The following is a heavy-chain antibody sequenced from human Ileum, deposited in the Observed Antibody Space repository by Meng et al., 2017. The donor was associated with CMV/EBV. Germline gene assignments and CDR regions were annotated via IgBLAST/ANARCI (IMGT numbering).Heavy chain of an antibody. CDR3: STRGSSGYDYPY. D-gene: IGHD5-12*01. CDR2: IKKNTDDATT. V-gene: IGHV3-15*01. J-gene: IGHJ4*02. CDR1: GVTLSNGW. Sequence: SGVTLSNGWRSWVRQAPGKGLEWVGSIKKNTDDATTDFAAPVKGRFTISRDDSKNTMYLEMSSLSTEDTAMYYCSTRGSSGYDYPYWGQGTLVTVSS.